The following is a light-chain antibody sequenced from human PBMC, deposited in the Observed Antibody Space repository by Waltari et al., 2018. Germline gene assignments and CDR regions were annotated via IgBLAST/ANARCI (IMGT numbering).Light chain of an antibody. CDR1: NIGLKT. J-gene: IGLJ1*01. CDR2: HDI. V-gene: IGLV3-21*04. CDR3: QVWDVSSDHLYV. Sequence: SYVLTQPPSVSVAPGDTARVTCGGDNIGLKTVHRYQQKPGQAPILVISHDIDRPSGIPERFSGYTYGNTATLTISRVVAGDEADYYCQVWDVSSDHLYVFGTGTRVTV.